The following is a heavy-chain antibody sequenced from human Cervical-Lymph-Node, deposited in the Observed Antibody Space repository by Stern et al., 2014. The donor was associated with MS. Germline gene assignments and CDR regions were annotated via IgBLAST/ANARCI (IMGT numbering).Heavy chain of an antibody. V-gene: IGHV4-39*01. CDR1: GDSISSYTHY. Sequence: VQLLESGPGLVKPSETLSLTCAVSGDSISSYTHYWAWIRQPPGKGLEWIGSVYYSGATYYNPSLKSPVTISVDPSKNPFSLGLNSVTAADTAVYYCAKHACTGAACPFDLWGQGTLVTVSS. CDR3: AKHACTGAACPFDL. J-gene: IGHJ4*02. D-gene: IGHD2-8*02. CDR2: VYYSGAT.